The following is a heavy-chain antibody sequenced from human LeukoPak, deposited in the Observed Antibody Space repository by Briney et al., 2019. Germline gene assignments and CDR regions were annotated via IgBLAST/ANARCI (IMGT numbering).Heavy chain of an antibody. D-gene: IGHD3-10*01. Sequence: PGGSLRLPCAASGFTFSNAWMSWVRQAPGKGLEWVGRIKSKTDGGTTDYAAPVKGRFTISRDDSKNTLYVQMNSLKTEDTAVYYCTTGPYDYGSGTYYHWGQETLVTVSS. CDR2: IKSKTDGGTT. V-gene: IGHV3-15*01. CDR3: TTGPYDYGSGTYYH. J-gene: IGHJ4*02. CDR1: GFTFSNAW.